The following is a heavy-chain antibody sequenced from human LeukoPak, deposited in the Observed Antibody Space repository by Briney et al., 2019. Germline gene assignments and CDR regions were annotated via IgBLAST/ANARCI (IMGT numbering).Heavy chain of an antibody. CDR2: IYYSGST. CDR1: GGSFSGYY. Sequence: SETLSLTCAVYGGSFSGYYWGWIRQPPGKGLEWIGSIYYSGSTYYNPSLKSRVTISVDTSKNQFSLKLSSVTAADTAVYYCAPGDSSSWPNWFDPWGQGTLVTVSS. J-gene: IGHJ5*02. CDR3: APGDSSSWPNWFDP. V-gene: IGHV4-39*01. D-gene: IGHD6-13*01.